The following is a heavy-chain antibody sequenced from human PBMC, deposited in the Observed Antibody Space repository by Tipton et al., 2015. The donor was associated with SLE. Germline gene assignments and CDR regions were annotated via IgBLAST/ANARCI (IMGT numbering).Heavy chain of an antibody. CDR1: GGSISSYY. Sequence: TLSLTCTVSGGSISSYYWSWIRQPPGKGLEWIGHIYYSGSTNYNPSLKSRVTISVDTSKNQFSLKLSSVTAADTAVYYCARLGITMIVVAHWYFDLWGRGTLVTVSS. CDR3: ARLGITMIVVAHWYFDL. D-gene: IGHD3-22*01. V-gene: IGHV4-59*08. J-gene: IGHJ2*01. CDR2: IYYSGST.